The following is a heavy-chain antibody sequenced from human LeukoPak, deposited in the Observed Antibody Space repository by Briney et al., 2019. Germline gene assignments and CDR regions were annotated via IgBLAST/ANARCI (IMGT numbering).Heavy chain of an antibody. V-gene: IGHV4-61*02. CDR2: IYTSGTT. CDR1: GGSISSSNYY. Sequence: SQTLSLTCTVSGGSISSSNYYWSWIRQPAGKGLEWIGRIYTSGTTNYNPSLKSRVTISIDTSKNQFSLKLSSVAAADTAVYYCARGLWFGDENPPYFDYRGQGTLVTVSS. CDR3: ARGLWFGDENPPYFDY. D-gene: IGHD3-10*01. J-gene: IGHJ4*02.